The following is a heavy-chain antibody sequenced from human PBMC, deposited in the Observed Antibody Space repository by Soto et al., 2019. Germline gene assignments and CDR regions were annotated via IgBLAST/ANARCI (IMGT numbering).Heavy chain of an antibody. CDR1: GFTFSGYA. CDR3: AMVDVYVTPSPQDV. D-gene: IGHD3-16*01. CDR2: ISGTGGGT. V-gene: IGHV3-23*01. Sequence: GGSLRLSCAASGFTFSGYAMTWVRQAPGKGLEWVSTISGTGGGTDYADSVRGRCTISRDNSKNTVYLQMNSLTAEDTAVYYCAMVDVYVTPSPQDVWGQGTTVTVSS. J-gene: IGHJ6*02.